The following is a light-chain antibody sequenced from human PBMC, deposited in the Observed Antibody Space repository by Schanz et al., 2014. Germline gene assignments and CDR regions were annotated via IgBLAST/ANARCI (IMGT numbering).Light chain of an antibody. J-gene: IGKJ4*01. Sequence: DIQMTQSPSSLSAFVGDRITISCQASQDINNYLNWYQQKPGKAPKLLIYDASDLEVGVPSRFTGSGSGTTFTLAITSLQPEDIATYYCQQYENLPLTFGGGTKVEI. CDR2: DAS. CDR1: QDINNY. CDR3: QQYENLPLT. V-gene: IGKV1-33*01.